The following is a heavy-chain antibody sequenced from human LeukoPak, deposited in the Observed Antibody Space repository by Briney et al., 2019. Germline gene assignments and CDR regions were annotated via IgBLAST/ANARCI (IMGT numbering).Heavy chain of an antibody. D-gene: IGHD3-22*01. CDR3: VRESVYYDSSGYYNVLDY. V-gene: IGHV3-21*01. CDR2: ITSSSDYI. J-gene: IGHJ4*02. CDR1: GFTFSSHS. Sequence: GGSLRLSCAASGFTFSSHSMNWVRQAPGKGLEWVSVITSSSDYIYYADPLKGRFTVPRDNAKNSLYLQVNSLRAEDTAVYYCVRESVYYDSSGYYNVLDYWGQGTLVTVSS.